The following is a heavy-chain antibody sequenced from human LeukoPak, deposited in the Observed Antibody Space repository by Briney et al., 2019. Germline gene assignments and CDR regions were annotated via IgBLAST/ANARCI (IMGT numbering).Heavy chain of an antibody. CDR2: MYPNRGNT. CDR1: GYTFTSYD. J-gene: IGHJ6*03. D-gene: IGHD6-6*01. CDR3: ARVRYRAARPISSYYYYYMDV. V-gene: IGHV1-8*01. Sequence: ASVTVSCKASGYTFTSYDFNWVRQATGKGLEWIGWMYPNRGNTGYAQKFQGRVTMTRNTSISTAYMELSSLRSEDTAVYYCARVRYRAARPISSYYYYYMDVWGKGTTVTVSS.